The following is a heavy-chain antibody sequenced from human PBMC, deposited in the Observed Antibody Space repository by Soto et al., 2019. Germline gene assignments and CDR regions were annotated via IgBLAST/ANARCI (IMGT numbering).Heavy chain of an antibody. V-gene: IGHV4-39*01. CDR3: ASSHAGAHIAAAGH. D-gene: IGHD6-13*01. CDR2: SSYTGNT. CDR1: GASITSGNYY. Sequence: SETLSLTCTVSGASITSGNYYWGWIRQPPGKGLQWIGSSSYTGNTYFNPSLRSRVTISLDTSKNQFSLRLTSVTAADTAVYYCASSHAGAHIAAAGHWGQGTLVTVSS. J-gene: IGHJ4*02.